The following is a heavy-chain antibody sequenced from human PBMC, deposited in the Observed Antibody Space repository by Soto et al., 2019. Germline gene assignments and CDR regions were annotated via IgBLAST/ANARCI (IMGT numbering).Heavy chain of an antibody. CDR1: GFTFSSYS. J-gene: IGHJ4*02. CDR3: GRCDDFWSGYFRMGY. D-gene: IGHD3-3*01. V-gene: IGHV3-48*02. Sequence: EVQLVESGGGLVQPGGSLRLSCAASGFTFSSYSMNWVRQAPGKGLEWVSYISSSSSTIYYADSVKGRFTISRDNAKNSLYLQMDSLGDEDTAVYYCGRCDDFWSGYFRMGYWGQGTLGNVSS. CDR2: ISSSSSTI.